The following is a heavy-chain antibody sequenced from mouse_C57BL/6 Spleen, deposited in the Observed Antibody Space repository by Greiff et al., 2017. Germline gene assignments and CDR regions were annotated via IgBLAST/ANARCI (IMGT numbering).Heavy chain of an antibody. CDR2: IYPGSGST. V-gene: IGHV1-55*01. CDR3: ARGDYYGSSQFFDY. Sequence: QVQLQQSGAELVKPGASVKMSCKASGYTFTSYWITWVKQRPGQGLEWIGDIYPGSGSTNYNEKFKSKATLTVDTSSSTAYMQLSSLTSEDSAVYYCARGDYYGSSQFFDYWGQGTTITVSS. J-gene: IGHJ2*01. CDR1: GYTFTSYW. D-gene: IGHD1-1*01.